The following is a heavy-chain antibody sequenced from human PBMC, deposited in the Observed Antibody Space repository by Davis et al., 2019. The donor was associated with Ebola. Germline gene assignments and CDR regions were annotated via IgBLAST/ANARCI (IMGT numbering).Heavy chain of an antibody. CDR1: EFTFRSYW. CDR2: IDTDGSTT. V-gene: IGHV3-74*01. J-gene: IGHJ4*02. CDR3: ARDVGGRAGY. Sequence: PGGSLRLSCVGSEFTFRSYWFHWVRQAPGKGLEWVSRIDTDGSTTNYADSVRGRFTISRDNAKNTLFLQMNSLRAEDTAVYYCARDVGGRAGYWGQGTLVTVSS.